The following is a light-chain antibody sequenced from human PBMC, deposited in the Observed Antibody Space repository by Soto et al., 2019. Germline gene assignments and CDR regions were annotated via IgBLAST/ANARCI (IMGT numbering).Light chain of an antibody. V-gene: IGKV3-20*01. CDR3: QQYGSSPT. Sequence: EVVLTQSPATLSVSPGERATLSCRASQSVSSKLAWYQQKPGQAPRLLIYGASNRATGIPDRFSGSGSGTDFTLTISRLEPEDFAVYYCQQYGSSPTFGQGTRLEIK. J-gene: IGKJ5*01. CDR1: QSVSSK. CDR2: GAS.